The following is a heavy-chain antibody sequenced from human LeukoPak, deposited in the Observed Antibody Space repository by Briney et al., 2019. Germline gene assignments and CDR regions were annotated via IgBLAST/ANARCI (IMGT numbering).Heavy chain of an antibody. V-gene: IGHV1-69*04. CDR2: IIPMLDIQ. CDR1: GGTFSSYV. CDR3: ARGPTGDFDY. D-gene: IGHD1-14*01. J-gene: IGHJ4*02. Sequence: SVKVSCKASGGTFSSYVITWVRQAPGQGLEWMGRIIPMLDIQNYAQKFQGRVTITRNTSISTAYMELSSLRSEDTAVYYCARGPTGDFDYWGQGTLVTVSS.